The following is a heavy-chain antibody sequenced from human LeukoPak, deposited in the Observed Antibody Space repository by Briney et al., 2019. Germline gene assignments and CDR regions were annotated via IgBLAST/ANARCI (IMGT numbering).Heavy chain of an antibody. V-gene: IGHV1-2*02. J-gene: IGHJ4*02. D-gene: IGHD5-12*01. Sequence: AAVTVSFKSSVYTFTGYYMHWVRQAPGQGLEWMGWINPNSGGTNYAQKFQGRVTMTRDTAISTTYMELSRLRSDDTAVYYCAREGDYSGYDLGIDYWGQGTLVTVSS. CDR2: INPNSGGT. CDR3: AREGDYSGYDLGIDY. CDR1: VYTFTGYY.